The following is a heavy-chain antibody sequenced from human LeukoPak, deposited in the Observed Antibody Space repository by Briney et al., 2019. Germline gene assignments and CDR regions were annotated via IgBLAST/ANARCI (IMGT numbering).Heavy chain of an antibody. CDR2: IYPGDSDT. CDR3: AIGGDSSTSCYRCFAY. V-gene: IGHV5-51*01. Sequence: GESLKISCKGSGYRFISYWIGWVRQMPGKGLEWMGLIYPGDSDTRYSPSFQGQVTISADKSISTAYLQWSSLKASDTAMYYCAIGGDSSTSCYRCFAYWGQGTLVTVSS. D-gene: IGHD2-2*02. CDR1: GYRFISYW. J-gene: IGHJ4*02.